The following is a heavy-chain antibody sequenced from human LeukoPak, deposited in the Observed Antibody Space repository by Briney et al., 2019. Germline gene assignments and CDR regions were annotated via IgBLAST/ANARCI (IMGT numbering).Heavy chain of an antibody. CDR1: GYTFTSYG. D-gene: IGHD2-2*01. CDR2: ISAYNGNT. J-gene: IGHJ6*03. Sequence: ASVKVSCKASGYTFTSYGISWVRQAPGQGLEWMGWISAYNGNTNYAQKLQGRVTMTTDTSTSTVYMELSSLRSEDTAVYYRARSFLGPRYCSSTSCPYYMDVWGKGTTVTVSS. V-gene: IGHV1-18*01. CDR3: ARSFLGPRYCSSTSCPYYMDV.